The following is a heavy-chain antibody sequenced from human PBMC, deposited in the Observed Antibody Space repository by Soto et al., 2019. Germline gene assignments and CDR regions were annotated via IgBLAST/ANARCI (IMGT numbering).Heavy chain of an antibody. D-gene: IGHD1-26*01. CDR3: ARRESQGPIDY. J-gene: IGHJ4*02. CDR1: GYSISSSNW. CDR2: IYYSGTT. V-gene: IGHV4-28*01. Sequence: QVQLQESGPGLVKPSDTLSLTSAVSGYSISSSNWCGWIRQPPGKGLEWIGYIYYSGTTYYNPSLKSRVTMSVDTSKNQFSLKLTSVTAVDTAVYYCARRESQGPIDYWGQRTLVTVSS.